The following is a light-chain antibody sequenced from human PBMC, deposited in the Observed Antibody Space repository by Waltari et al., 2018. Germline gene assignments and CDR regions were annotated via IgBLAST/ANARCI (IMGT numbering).Light chain of an antibody. Sequence: NFILTQPHSVSESPGKTVTITCTRSSGSIASDDVHGFQQRPGSAPTTIIYENNLRPSGVPNRFSGSIDTSSNSASLTISGLRTEDEADYHCHSYDNTNEVFGGGTTLTVL. J-gene: IGLJ2*01. CDR1: SGSIASDD. CDR2: ENN. CDR3: HSYDNTNEV. V-gene: IGLV6-57*03.